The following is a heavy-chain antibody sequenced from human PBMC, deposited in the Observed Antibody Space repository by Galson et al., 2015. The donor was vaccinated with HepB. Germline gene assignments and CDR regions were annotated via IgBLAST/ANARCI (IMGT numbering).Heavy chain of an antibody. V-gene: IGHV3-33*01. D-gene: IGHD6-6*01. Sequence: SLRLSCAASGFTFSSYGMHWVRQAPGKGLEWVAVIWYDGSNKYYADSVKGRFTISRDNSKNTLYLQMNSLRAEDTAVYYCASAHSSSGDYFDYWGQGTLVTVSS. CDR2: IWYDGSNK. CDR3: ASAHSSSGDYFDY. CDR1: GFTFSSYG. J-gene: IGHJ4*02.